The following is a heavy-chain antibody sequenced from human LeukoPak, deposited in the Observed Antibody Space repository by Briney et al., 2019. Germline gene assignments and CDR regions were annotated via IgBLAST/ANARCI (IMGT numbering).Heavy chain of an antibody. CDR2: ISSSSSYI. V-gene: IGHV3-11*06. CDR1: GFTFSDYY. CDR3: ARAPARYCSSTSCYGFDP. Sequence: PGGSLRLSCAASGFTFSDYYMSWIRQAPGKGLEWVSSISSSSSYIYYADSVKGRFTISRDNAKNSLYLQMNSLGAEDTAVYYCARAPARYCSSTSCYGFDPWGQGTLVTVSS. D-gene: IGHD2-2*01. J-gene: IGHJ5*02.